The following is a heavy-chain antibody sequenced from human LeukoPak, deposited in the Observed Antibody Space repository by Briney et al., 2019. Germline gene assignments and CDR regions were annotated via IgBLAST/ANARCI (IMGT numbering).Heavy chain of an antibody. CDR1: GFTFSSYS. Sequence: GGSLRLSCAASGFTFSSYSMNWVRQAPEKGLEWVSSISSSSSYIYYADSVKGRFTISRDNAKNSLYLQMNSLRAEDTAVYYCAREFDSSGYYPGENSFDYWGQGTLVTVPS. V-gene: IGHV3-21*01. J-gene: IGHJ4*02. CDR3: AREFDSSGYYPGENSFDY. D-gene: IGHD3-22*01. CDR2: ISSSSSYI.